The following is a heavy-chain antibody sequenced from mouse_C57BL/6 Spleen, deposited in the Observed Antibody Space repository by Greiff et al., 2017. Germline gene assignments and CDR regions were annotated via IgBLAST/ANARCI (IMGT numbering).Heavy chain of an antibody. V-gene: IGHV1-64*01. D-gene: IGHD2-3*01. J-gene: IGHJ2*01. CDR1: GYTFTSYW. Sequence: QVQLQQSGAELVKPGASVKLSCKASGYTFTSYWMHWVKQRPGQGLEWIGMIHPNSGSTNYNEKVKSKATLTVDKSSSTAYMQLSSLPSEDSAVYYCARSGDGWGDYWGQGTTLTVSS. CDR2: IHPNSGST. CDR3: ARSGDGWGDY.